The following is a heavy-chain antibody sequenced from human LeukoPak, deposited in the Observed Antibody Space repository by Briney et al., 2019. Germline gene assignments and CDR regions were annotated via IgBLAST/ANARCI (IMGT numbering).Heavy chain of an antibody. CDR1: GYTFTSYA. D-gene: IGHD6-19*01. V-gene: IGHV7-4-1*02. Sequence: WASVKVSCKASGYTFTSYAMNWVRQAPGQGLEWMGWINTNTGNPTYAQGFTGRLVFSLDTSVSTAYLQISSLKAEDTAVYYCARPGTPSTVAGTGWFDPWGQGTLVTVSS. J-gene: IGHJ5*02. CDR2: INTNTGNP. CDR3: ARPGTPSTVAGTGWFDP.